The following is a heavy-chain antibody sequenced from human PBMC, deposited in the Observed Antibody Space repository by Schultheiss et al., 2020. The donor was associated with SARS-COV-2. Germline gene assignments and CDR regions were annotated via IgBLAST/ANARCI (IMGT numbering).Heavy chain of an antibody. CDR2: ISYDGSNK. CDR3: ARDGRYYYGMDV. V-gene: IGHV3-30*03. CDR1: GFTFSSYG. J-gene: IGHJ6*02. Sequence: GGPLRLSCAASGFTFSSYGMHWVRQAPGKGLEWVAVISYDGSNKYYADSVKGRFTISRDNAKNSLYLQMNSLRAEDTAVYYCARDGRYYYGMDVWGQGTTVTVSS.